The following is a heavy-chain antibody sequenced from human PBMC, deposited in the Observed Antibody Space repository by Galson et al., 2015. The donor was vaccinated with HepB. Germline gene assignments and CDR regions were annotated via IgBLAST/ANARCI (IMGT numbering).Heavy chain of an antibody. CDR1: GFTVSRIY. V-gene: IGHV3-53*04. Sequence: PRLSCAASGFTVSRIYMSWVRQAPGKGLEWVSVIYSGGTTYYADSVKGRFTISRHNSKNTLYLQMNSLRAEDTAVYYCARDYYGSGSYPYEAFDIWGQGTMVTVSS. CDR2: IYSGGTT. CDR3: ARDYYGSGSYPYEAFDI. D-gene: IGHD3-10*01. J-gene: IGHJ3*02.